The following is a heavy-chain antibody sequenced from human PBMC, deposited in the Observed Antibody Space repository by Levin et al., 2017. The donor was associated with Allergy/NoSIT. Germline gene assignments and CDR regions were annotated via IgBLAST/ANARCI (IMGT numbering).Heavy chain of an antibody. V-gene: IGHV4-39*01. CDR2: IYYTGST. J-gene: IGHJ6*02. CDR3: ARQSCSGGDCYSGINAIDV. Sequence: SQTLSLPCTVSGDSRDSISSSFYYWGWIRQTPGKGLEWIGDIYYTGSTHYNPSLKSRVTISVDASKNQFSLKLSSVTAADTAVFYCARQSCSGGDCYSGINAIDVWGQGTTVIVSS. D-gene: IGHD2-21*01. CDR1: GDSRDSISSSFYY.